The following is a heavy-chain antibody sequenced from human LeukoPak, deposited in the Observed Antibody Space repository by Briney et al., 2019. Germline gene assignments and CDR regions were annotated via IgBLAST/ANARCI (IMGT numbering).Heavy chain of an antibody. CDR3: SRHLIRGSGFDRFILDAFDI. CDR1: GGSISSGSYY. V-gene: IGHV4-39*01. CDR2: IYYSVGT. Sequence: PSETLSLTCTVSGGSISSGSYYWGWIRQPPGKGLEWLGSIYYSVGTSYNPSLKTRVTISVDTSKNQFSLKLSSVSASDTAVYYCSRHLIRGSGFDRFILDAFDIWGQGTMVTVSS. J-gene: IGHJ3*02. D-gene: IGHD6-19*01.